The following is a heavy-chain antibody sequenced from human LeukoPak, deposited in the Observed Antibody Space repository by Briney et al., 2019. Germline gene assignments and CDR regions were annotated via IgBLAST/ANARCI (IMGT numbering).Heavy chain of an antibody. D-gene: IGHD3-10*02. Sequence: GGSLRLSCAASGFTFSRYSMNWVRQGPGKGLEWVSFISTSSSYIYYADSVKGRFTISRDNAKNSLYLQMNSLRAEDTAVYYCAELGITMIGGVWGKGTTVTISS. CDR2: ISTSSSYI. CDR3: AELGITMIGGV. CDR1: GFTFSRYS. V-gene: IGHV3-21*01. J-gene: IGHJ6*04.